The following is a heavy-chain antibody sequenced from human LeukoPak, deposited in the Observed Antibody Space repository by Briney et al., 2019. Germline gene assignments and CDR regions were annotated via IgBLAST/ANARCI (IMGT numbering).Heavy chain of an antibody. CDR3: AKDGYINLRYGWFDC. J-gene: IGHJ5*01. Sequence: GGSLRLSCAASGFTFSSYAMSWVRQAPGKGLEWVSGISSGGGTYYADSVKGRFTISRDNSKNTLYLQMNNLRAEDTAVYYCAKDGYINLRYGWFDCWGQGSLVTVSS. D-gene: IGHD2-2*02. V-gene: IGHV3-23*01. CDR1: GFTFSSYA. CDR2: ISSGGGT.